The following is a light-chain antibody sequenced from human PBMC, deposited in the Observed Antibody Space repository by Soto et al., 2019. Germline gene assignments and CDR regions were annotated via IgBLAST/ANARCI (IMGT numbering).Light chain of an antibody. CDR2: DVS. CDR3: SSYTSSSTPVV. V-gene: IGLV2-14*03. J-gene: IGLJ2*01. CDR1: SSDVGGSDH. Sequence: QSALTQPASVSGSPGQSITVSCTGTSSDVGGSDHVNWYQQHPGKAPKLMIFDVSNRPSGVSTRFSGSKSGNAASLTISGLQAEDEADYYCSSYTSSSTPVVFGGGTKLTVL.